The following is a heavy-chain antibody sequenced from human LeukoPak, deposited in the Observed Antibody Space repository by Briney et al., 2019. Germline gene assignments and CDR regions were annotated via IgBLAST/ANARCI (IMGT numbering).Heavy chain of an antibody. CDR1: GFTFSSYW. V-gene: IGHV3-7*01. Sequence: PGGSLRLSCAASGFTFSSYWMSWVRQAPGKGLEWVANIKQDGSEKYYVDSVKGRFTISRDNAKNSLYLQMNSLRAEDTAVYYCSKAITFLGVVIDYFDYWGQETLSPSPQ. D-gene: IGHD3-3*01. CDR2: IKQDGSEK. CDR3: SKAITFLGVVIDYFDY. J-gene: IGHJ4*02.